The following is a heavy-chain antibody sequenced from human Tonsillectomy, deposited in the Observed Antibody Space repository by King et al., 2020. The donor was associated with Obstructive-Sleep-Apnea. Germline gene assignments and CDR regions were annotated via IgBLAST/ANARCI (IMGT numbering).Heavy chain of an antibody. CDR3: ARKDGLDI. V-gene: IGHV5-51*01. CDR2: ISPADSNV. Sequence: VQLVESGAELKKPGESLKISCKGSGYTFANNWIAWVRQMPGKGLEWMGIISPADSNVRYSPSFQGQVTISADKSISTAYLQWSSLKASDTAMYYCARKDGLDIWGQGTMVTVSS. J-gene: IGHJ3*02. D-gene: IGHD4-17*01. CDR1: GYTFANNW.